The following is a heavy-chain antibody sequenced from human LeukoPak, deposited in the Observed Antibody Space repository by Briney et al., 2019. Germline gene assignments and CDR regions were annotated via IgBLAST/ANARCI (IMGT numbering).Heavy chain of an antibody. D-gene: IGHD3-16*01. CDR3: ARDPIYAPPPLAAFDI. CDR2: INWNGGRT. V-gene: IGHV3-20*04. Sequence: GGSLRLSCAASGFTFNDYGMSWVRQAPGKGLEWVSGINWNGGRTGYADSMKGRFSISRDNAKKSLYLQMNSLRAEDTAVYYCARDPIYAPPPLAAFDIWGQGTLVTVSS. J-gene: IGHJ3*02. CDR1: GFTFNDYG.